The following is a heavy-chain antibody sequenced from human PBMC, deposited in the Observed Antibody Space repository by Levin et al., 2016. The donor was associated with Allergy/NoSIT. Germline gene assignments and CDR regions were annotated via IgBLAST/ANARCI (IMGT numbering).Heavy chain of an antibody. CDR3: AKDLGPRGWFDP. CDR2: ISGSGGST. Sequence: GSLRLSCAASGFTFSDYYMSWIRQAPGKGLEWVSAISGSGGSTYYADSVKGRFTISRDNSKNTLYLQMNSLRAEDTAVYYCAKDLGPRGWFDPWGQGTLVTVSS. J-gene: IGHJ5*02. CDR1: GFTFSDYY. V-gene: IGHV3-23*01. D-gene: IGHD3-16*01.